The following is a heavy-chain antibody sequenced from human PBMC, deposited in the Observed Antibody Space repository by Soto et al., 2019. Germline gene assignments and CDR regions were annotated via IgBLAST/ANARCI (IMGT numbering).Heavy chain of an antibody. D-gene: IGHD2-15*01. V-gene: IGHV3-33*01. CDR1: GFTFSSYG. J-gene: IGHJ6*02. Sequence: QVQLVESGGGVVQPGRSLRLSCAASGFTFSSYGMHWVRQAPGKGLEWVAVIWYDGSNKYYADSVKGRFTISRDNSKNTLYLQMNSLRAEGTAVYYCAREGGLRRYCSGGSCYSLYYGMDVWGQGTTVTVSS. CDR3: AREGGLRRYCSGGSCYSLYYGMDV. CDR2: IWYDGSNK.